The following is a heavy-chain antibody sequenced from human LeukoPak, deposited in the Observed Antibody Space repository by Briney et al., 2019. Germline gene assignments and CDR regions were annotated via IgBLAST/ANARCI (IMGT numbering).Heavy chain of an antibody. CDR2: IASDGSST. CDR1: GFTFSSYW. CDR3: AKVGCSSTSCYGPTNWFDP. J-gene: IGHJ5*02. Sequence: GGSLRLSCAASGFTFSSYWMNWVRQAPGKGLVWVSRIASDGSSTTYADSVKGRFTISRDNSKNTLYLQMNSLRAEDTAVYYCAKVGCSSTSCYGPTNWFDPWGQGTLVTVSS. V-gene: IGHV3-74*01. D-gene: IGHD2-2*01.